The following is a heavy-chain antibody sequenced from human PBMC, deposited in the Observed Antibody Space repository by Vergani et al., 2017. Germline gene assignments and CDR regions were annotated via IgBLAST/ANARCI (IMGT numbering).Heavy chain of an antibody. CDR1: GGSFSTGGQS. D-gene: IGHD2-21*01. CDR3: ARDGGEYDKDALDV. CDR2: IYTSGAT. J-gene: IGHJ3*01. Sequence: QVQLQESGPGLVKPSQTLSLTCTVSGGSFSTGGQSWTWLRQSAGKGLEWIGRIYTSGATNYNPSLRSRAIMSVDPSKKQFSLKLTSVTAADTAVYYCARDGGEYDKDALDVWGQGTKVTVTS. V-gene: IGHV4-61*02.